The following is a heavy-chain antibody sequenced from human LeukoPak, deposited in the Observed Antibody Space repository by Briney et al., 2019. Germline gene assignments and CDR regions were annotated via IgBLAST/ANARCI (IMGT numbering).Heavy chain of an antibody. D-gene: IGHD4-23*01. V-gene: IGHV3-33*06. CDR3: AKDAQIYGGNDAFDI. CDR1: GFTFSSYG. J-gene: IGHJ3*02. Sequence: GGSLRLSCAASGFTFSSYGMHWVRQAPGKGLEWMAVIWYDGSNKYYADSVKGRFTISRDNSKNTLYLQMNSLRAEDTAVYYCAKDAQIYGGNDAFDIWGQGTMVTVSS. CDR2: IWYDGSNK.